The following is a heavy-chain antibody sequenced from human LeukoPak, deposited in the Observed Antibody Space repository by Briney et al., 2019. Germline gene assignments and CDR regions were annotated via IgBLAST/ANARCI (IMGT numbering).Heavy chain of an antibody. J-gene: IGHJ4*02. D-gene: IGHD2-8*01. CDR3: ARHAPPYCTNGVCLRGFDY. Sequence: SETLSLTCTVSGGSISSSSYYWGWIRQPPRKGLEWIGSIYYSGSTYYNPSLKSRVTISVDTSKNQFSLKLSSVTAADTAVYYCARHAPPYCTNGVCLRGFDYWGQGTLVTVSS. V-gene: IGHV4-39*01. CDR2: IYYSGST. CDR1: GGSISSSSYY.